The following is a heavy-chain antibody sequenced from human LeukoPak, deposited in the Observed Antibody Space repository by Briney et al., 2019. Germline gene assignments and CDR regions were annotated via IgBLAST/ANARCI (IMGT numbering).Heavy chain of an antibody. Sequence: GGSLRLSCAASGFTVSSKSMSWVRQAPGKGLEWVANIKQDGSEKYYVDSVKGRFTISRDNAKNSLYLQMNSLRAEDTAVYYCAREKAPYDFWSGSKIHFDYWGQGTLVTVSS. D-gene: IGHD3-3*01. CDR2: IKQDGSEK. J-gene: IGHJ4*02. CDR3: AREKAPYDFWSGSKIHFDY. CDR1: GFTVSSKS. V-gene: IGHV3-7*01.